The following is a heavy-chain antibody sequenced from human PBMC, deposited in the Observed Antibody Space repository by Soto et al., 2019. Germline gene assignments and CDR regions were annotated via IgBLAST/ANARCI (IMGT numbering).Heavy chain of an antibody. CDR2: IWYDGSNK. CDR1: GFTFSSYG. Sequence: QVQLVESGGGVVQPGRSLRLSCAASGFTFSSYGMHWVRQAPGKGLEWVAVIWYDGSNKYYADSVKGRFTISRDNSKNTLYLQMNSLRAEDTAVYYCAMYSSSWAFDYWGQGTLVTVSS. J-gene: IGHJ4*02. CDR3: AMYSSSWAFDY. D-gene: IGHD6-13*01. V-gene: IGHV3-33*01.